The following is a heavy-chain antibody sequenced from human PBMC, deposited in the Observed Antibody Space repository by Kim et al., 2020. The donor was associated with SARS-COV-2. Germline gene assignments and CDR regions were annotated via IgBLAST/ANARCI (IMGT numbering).Heavy chain of an antibody. D-gene: IGHD2-2*01. CDR1: GGSISSSSYY. Sequence: SETLSLTCTVSGGSISSSSYYWGWIRQPPGKGLEWIGSIYYSGSTYYNPSLKSRVTISVDTSKNQFSLKLSSVTAADTAVYYCASHIVVVPAAIAVYYYYYMDVWGKGTTVTVSS. V-gene: IGHV4-39*01. CDR2: IYYSGST. J-gene: IGHJ6*03. CDR3: ASHIVVVPAAIAVYYYYYMDV.